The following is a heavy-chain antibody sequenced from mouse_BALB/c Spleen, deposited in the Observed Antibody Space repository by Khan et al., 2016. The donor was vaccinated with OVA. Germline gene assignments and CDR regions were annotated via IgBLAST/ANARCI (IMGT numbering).Heavy chain of an antibody. CDR2: IWGGGTT. Sequence: QVQLKQSGPGLVQPSQSLSITCTVSGFTLTNFGVHWVRQSPGRGLEWLGVIWGGGTTDYNAAFISRLSISKDNPKSQVFFKLNSLQANDTARYYCFRLYDYGEGLAYWGQGTLVTVSA. CDR3: FRLYDYGEGLAY. CDR1: GFTLTNFG. D-gene: IGHD2-4*01. V-gene: IGHV2-2*02. J-gene: IGHJ3*01.